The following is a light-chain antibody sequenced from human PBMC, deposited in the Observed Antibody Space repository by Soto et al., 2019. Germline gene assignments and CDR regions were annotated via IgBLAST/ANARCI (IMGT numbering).Light chain of an antibody. CDR2: GAS. J-gene: IGKJ2*01. CDR1: QSINSNY. V-gene: IGKV3-20*01. Sequence: EIVLTQSPGTLSLSPGERATLSCRARQSINSNYLAWYQQNPGQAPRLLIYGASSRATGIPDRFSGSGSGTDFTLTISRLEPEDFAVYYCQQYGTSPLYTFGQGTKLEIK. CDR3: QQYGTSPLYT.